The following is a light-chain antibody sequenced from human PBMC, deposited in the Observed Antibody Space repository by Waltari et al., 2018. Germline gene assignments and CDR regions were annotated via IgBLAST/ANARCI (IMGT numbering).Light chain of an antibody. J-gene: IGLJ2*01. Sequence: QSGLTQPASVSGSPGQSITISCTGTRRSISYYNFFSWYQQHPGKAPQLVIFDVSRWPPGVSHRFSGSKSGNTASRTISGLQAEDEAAYYCASYTSANTVLFGGGTKVTVL. CDR3: ASYTSANTVL. V-gene: IGLV2-14*03. CDR2: DVS. CDR1: RRSISYYNF.